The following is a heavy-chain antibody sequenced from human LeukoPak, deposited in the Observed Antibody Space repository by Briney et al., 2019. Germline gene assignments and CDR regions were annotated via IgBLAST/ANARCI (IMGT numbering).Heavy chain of an antibody. CDR3: ARDFSGSLGWFDP. Sequence: ASVKVSCKASGYTFTSYAMHWVRQAPGQRLEWMGWINAGNGNTKYSQKFQGRVTMTTDTSTSTAYMELRSLRSDDTAVYYCARDFSGSLGWFDPWGQGTLVTVSS. CDR2: INAGNGNT. J-gene: IGHJ5*02. V-gene: IGHV1-3*01. CDR1: GYTFTSYA. D-gene: IGHD1-26*01.